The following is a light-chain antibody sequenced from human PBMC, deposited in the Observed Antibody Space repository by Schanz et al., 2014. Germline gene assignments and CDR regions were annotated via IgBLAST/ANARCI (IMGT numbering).Light chain of an antibody. CDR1: SNDVGGYDH. V-gene: IGLV2-11*01. J-gene: IGLJ3*02. Sequence: QSALTQPRSVSGSPGQSVTISCTGTSNDVGGYDHVSWYQQHPGKAPKLMIYDVSNRPSGVPDRFSGSKSGTSASLAISGLQSEDEADYYCAAWDDSLNGWVFGGGTKLTVL. CDR2: DVS. CDR3: AAWDDSLNGWV.